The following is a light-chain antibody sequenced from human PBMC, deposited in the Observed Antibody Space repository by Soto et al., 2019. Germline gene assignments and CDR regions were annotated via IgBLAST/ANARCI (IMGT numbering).Light chain of an antibody. J-gene: IGKJ2*01. CDR1: QGSSTY. CDR3: QQSYRTPHT. CDR2: AAS. V-gene: IGKV1-27*01. Sequence: DIQMTQSPSSLSASVGDRVTITCRASQGSSTYVAWYQQKPGKVPKLLISAASTLQSGVSSRFSGRGSGTNFTLTISSLQPDDFATYYCQQSYRTPHTFGQGTKLETK.